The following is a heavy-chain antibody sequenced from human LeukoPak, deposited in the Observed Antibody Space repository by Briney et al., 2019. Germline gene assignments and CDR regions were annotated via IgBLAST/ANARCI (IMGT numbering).Heavy chain of an antibody. D-gene: IGHD3-3*01. J-gene: IGHJ4*02. CDR2: ISGSGGST. CDR3: AKDEADFWSGYFEFDY. V-gene: IGHV3-23*01. Sequence: GGSLRLSCAASGFTFSNNAMSWVRQAPGKGLEWVSAISGSGGSTYYADSVKGRFTISRDNSKNTLYLQMNSLRAEDTAVYYCAKDEADFWSGYFEFDYWGQGTLVTVSS. CDR1: GFTFSNNA.